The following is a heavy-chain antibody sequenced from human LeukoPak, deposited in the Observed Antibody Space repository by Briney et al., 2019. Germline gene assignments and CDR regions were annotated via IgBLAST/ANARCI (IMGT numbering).Heavy chain of an antibody. CDR3: ARGHSSGWYWSQCDY. Sequence: ASVKVSCKASGYTFTGYYMHWVRQAPGQGLEWMGWINPNSGGTNYAQKFQGRVTMTRDTSISTAYMELSRLRSDDAAVYYCARGHSSGWYWSQCDYWGQGTLVTVSS. J-gene: IGHJ4*02. D-gene: IGHD6-19*01. CDR1: GYTFTGYY. CDR2: INPNSGGT. V-gene: IGHV1-2*02.